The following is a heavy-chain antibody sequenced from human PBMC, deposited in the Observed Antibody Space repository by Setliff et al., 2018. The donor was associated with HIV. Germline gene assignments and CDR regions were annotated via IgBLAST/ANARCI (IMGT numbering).Heavy chain of an antibody. CDR2: IYFSGSA. CDR1: GGSISIYY. V-gene: IGHV4-59*01. Sequence: SETLSLTCTVSGGSISIYYWSWIRQPPGKGLEWIGYIYFSGSANYNPSLKSRVTISVDTSKNQFSLKLSSVTAADTSVYYCAMTQYQVVETDYWGQGTLVTVSS. D-gene: IGHD2-2*01. J-gene: IGHJ4*02. CDR3: AMTQYQVVETDY.